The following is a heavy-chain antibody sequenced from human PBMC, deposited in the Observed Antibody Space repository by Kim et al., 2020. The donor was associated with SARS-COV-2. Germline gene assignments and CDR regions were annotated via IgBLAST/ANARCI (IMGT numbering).Heavy chain of an antibody. Sequence: GGSLRLSCAASGFTFSSYEMNWVRQAPGKGLEWVSYISSSGSTIYYADSVKGRFTISRDNAKNSLYLQMNSLRAEDTAVYYCARGVWFGELLPSYFDYWGQGTLVTVSS. CDR1: GFTFSSYE. D-gene: IGHD3-10*01. V-gene: IGHV3-48*03. J-gene: IGHJ4*02. CDR2: ISSSGSTI. CDR3: ARGVWFGELLPSYFDY.